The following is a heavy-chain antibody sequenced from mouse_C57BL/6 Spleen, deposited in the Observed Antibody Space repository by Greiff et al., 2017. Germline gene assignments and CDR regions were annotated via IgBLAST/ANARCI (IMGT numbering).Heavy chain of an antibody. V-gene: IGHV1-53*01. CDR3: ARSAAYYGNYFDY. D-gene: IGHD2-10*01. J-gene: IGHJ2*01. CDR2: INPSNGGT. Sequence: QVQLQQSGTELVKPGASVKLSCKASGYTFTSYWMHWVKQRPGQGLEWIGNINPSNGGTNYNEKFKSKATLTVDKSSSTAYMQLSSLTSEDSAVYYGARSAAYYGNYFDYWGQGTTLTVAS. CDR1: GYTFTSYW.